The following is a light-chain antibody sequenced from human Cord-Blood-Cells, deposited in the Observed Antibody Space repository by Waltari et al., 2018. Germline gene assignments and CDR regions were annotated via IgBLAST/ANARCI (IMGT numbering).Light chain of an antibody. J-gene: IGLJ3*02. V-gene: IGLV2-14*03. CDR1: SSDVGGYNY. Sequence: QSALTQPASVSGSPGQSITISSTGTSSDVGGYNYVFWYQQHPGKAPKLMIYDVRNRPSGVSNRFSGSKSGNTASLTISGLQAEDEADYYCSSYTSSSTLGVFGGGTKLTVL. CDR3: SSYTSSSTLGV. CDR2: DVR.